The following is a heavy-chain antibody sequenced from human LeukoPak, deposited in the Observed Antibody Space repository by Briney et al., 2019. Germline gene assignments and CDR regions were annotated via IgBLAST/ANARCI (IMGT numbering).Heavy chain of an antibody. CDR2: IGGSGGST. Sequence: GGSLRLSCAAPGFTFSSYAMSWVRKAPGKGLEWVSAIGGSGGSTYYADSVKGRFTISRDNSKNTLYLQMNSLRAEDTAVYYCAKVRSGWYKGPVDYWGQGTLVTVSS. V-gene: IGHV3-23*01. CDR1: GFTFSSYA. J-gene: IGHJ4*02. CDR3: AKVRSGWYKGPVDY. D-gene: IGHD6-19*01.